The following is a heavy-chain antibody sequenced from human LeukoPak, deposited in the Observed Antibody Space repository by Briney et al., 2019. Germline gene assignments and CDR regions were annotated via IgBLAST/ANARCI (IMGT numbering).Heavy chain of an antibody. Sequence: GKSLRLSCAASGFTFSGHGMHWVRQAPGKGLEWVALISFDGSDKYYGDFVRGRFTISRDNSNNTLYLQMNNLRVEDTAVYYCAKERYLLDSWGQGTLVTVSP. V-gene: IGHV3-30*18. CDR3: AKERYLLDS. CDR2: ISFDGSDK. CDR1: GFTFSGHG. D-gene: IGHD2-15*01. J-gene: IGHJ4*02.